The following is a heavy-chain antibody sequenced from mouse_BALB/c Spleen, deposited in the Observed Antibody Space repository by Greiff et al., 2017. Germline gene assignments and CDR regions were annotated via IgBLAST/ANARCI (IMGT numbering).Heavy chain of an antibody. CDR2: IDTSDSYT. D-gene: IGHD2-14*01. CDR3: AREGYERAWFAY. CDR1: GYTFTDYW. J-gene: IGHJ3*01. Sequence: QVQLQQSGAELVMPGASVKMSCKASGYTFTDYWMHWVKQRPGQGLEWIGAIDTSDSYTSYNQKFKGKATLTVDESSSTAYMQLSSLTSEDSAVYYCAREGYERAWFAYWGQGTLVTVSA. V-gene: IGHV1-69*01.